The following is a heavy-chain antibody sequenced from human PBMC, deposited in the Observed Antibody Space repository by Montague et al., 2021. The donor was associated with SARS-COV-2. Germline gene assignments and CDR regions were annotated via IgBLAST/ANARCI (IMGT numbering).Heavy chain of an antibody. V-gene: IGHV4-59*08. CDR1: GVSVTDYY. CDR2: VLYNKGT. CDR3: ARHLRVTTVTSHMYHYAMDV. Sequence: SETLSLTCTVSGVSVTDYYWSWIRQPPGKGLEWVGDVLYNKGTNFNPSLKSRVAISVDTSKNQFSLNLTSVTAADTAVYYCARHLRVTTVTSHMYHYAMDVWGQGTTVTVSS. D-gene: IGHD4-11*01. J-gene: IGHJ6*02.